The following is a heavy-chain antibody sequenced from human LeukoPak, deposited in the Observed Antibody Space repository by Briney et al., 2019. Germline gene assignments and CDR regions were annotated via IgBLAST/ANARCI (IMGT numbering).Heavy chain of an antibody. CDR2: TSNDGDT. CDR3: AGDKTTGGWYEFDY. D-gene: IGHD6-19*01. CDR1: GFTVSSNY. J-gene: IGHJ4*02. Sequence: QTGGSLRLSCAASGFTVSSNYMSWVRQGPGKGLECVSVTSNDGDTYYADSVKGRFTISRDTSKNTVSLQMNSLRAEDTAVYYCAGDKTTGGWYEFDYWGQGTLVTVSS. V-gene: IGHV3-53*01.